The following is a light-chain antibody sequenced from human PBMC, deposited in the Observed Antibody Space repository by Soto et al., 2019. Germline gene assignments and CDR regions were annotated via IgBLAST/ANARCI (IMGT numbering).Light chain of an antibody. V-gene: IGKV1-33*01. CDR2: DAS. J-gene: IGKJ4*01. CDR3: QQYETFPLT. CDR1: QAITNY. Sequence: DIQMTQSPSSLSASVGDRVTISCQASQAITNYLNWYQQKAGKAPKLLIFDASNLETGVPSRFSGSGSGTDFSFTISSLQPEDIATYYCQQYETFPLTFGGGTKVDIK.